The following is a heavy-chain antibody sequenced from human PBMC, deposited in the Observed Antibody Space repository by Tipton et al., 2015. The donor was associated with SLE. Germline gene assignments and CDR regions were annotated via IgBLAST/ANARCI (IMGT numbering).Heavy chain of an antibody. CDR1: GGSISSSSYY. CDR2: IYYSGST. V-gene: IGHV4-39*01. J-gene: IGHJ6*02. Sequence: TLSLTCTVSGGSISSSSYYWGWIRQPPGKGLEWIGSIYYSGSTYYNPSLKSRVTISVDTSKNQFSLKLSSVTAADTAVYYCARTGGYCSSTSCVLITWYYGMDVWGQGTTVTVSS. D-gene: IGHD2-2*01. CDR3: ARTGGYCSSTSCVLITWYYGMDV.